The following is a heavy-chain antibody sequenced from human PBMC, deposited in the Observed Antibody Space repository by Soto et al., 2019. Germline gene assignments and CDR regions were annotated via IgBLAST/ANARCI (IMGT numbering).Heavy chain of an antibody. CDR1: GFTFSSYG. CDR2: ISYDGSNE. V-gene: IGHV3-30*18. CDR3: AKDGTETTLGYFDY. J-gene: IGHJ4*02. Sequence: QVQLVESGGGVVQPGTSLRLSCAASGFTFSSYGMHWVRQAPGKGLEWVAVISYDGSNEYYADSVKGRFTISRDNSKNTLFLQMNSLRAEDTAVYYCAKDGTETTLGYFDYWGQGTLVTVSS. D-gene: IGHD1-7*01.